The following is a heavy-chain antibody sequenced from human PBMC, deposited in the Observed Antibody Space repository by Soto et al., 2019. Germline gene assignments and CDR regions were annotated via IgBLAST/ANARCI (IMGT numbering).Heavy chain of an antibody. CDR1: GGSISSGGYS. CDR2: ISHSGST. CDR3: ARGQVVAAQH. V-gene: IGHV4-30-2*01. J-gene: IGHJ4*02. Sequence: QLQLQEYGSGLVKPSQTLSLTCAVSGGSISSGGYSWSWIRQPPGKGLEWIGYISHSGSTYYNPSLKSRVTISVDRSKNQFSLKLSSVTAADTAVYYCARGQVVAAQHWGQGTLVTVAS. D-gene: IGHD2-15*01.